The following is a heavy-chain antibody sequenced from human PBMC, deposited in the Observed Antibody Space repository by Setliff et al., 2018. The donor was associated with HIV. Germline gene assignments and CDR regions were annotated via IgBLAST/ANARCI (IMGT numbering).Heavy chain of an antibody. CDR1: GGSISSYY. J-gene: IGHJ3*02. CDR3: ARVHSGSYYVRRDDAFDI. CDR2: IYYSGST. D-gene: IGHD1-26*01. Sequence: SETLSLTCTVSGGSISSYYWSWIWQPPGKGLEWIGYIYYSGSTNYNPSLKSRVTISVDTSKNQFSLKLSSVTAAGTAVYYCARVHSGSYYVRRDDAFDIWGQGTMVTVSS. V-gene: IGHV4-59*01.